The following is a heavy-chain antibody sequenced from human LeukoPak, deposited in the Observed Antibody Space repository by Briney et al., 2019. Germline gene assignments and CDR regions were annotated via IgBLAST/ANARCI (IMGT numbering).Heavy chain of an antibody. J-gene: IGHJ4*02. CDR3: ARDLREHDY. CDR1: GVTLRGYW. CDR2: INFDGSEV. Sequence: GGSLRLSCVGSGVTLRGYWMYWVRQPPGKGLMWVSRINFDGSEVTYADSVKGQFTVSRDNAKNTLYLQMGSLRVEDTAVYYCARDLREHDYWGQGTLVTVPS. V-gene: IGHV3-74*01. D-gene: IGHD1/OR15-1a*01.